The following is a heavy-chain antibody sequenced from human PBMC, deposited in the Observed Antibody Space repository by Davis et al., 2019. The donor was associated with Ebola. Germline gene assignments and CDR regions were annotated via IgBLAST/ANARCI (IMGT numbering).Heavy chain of an antibody. D-gene: IGHD3-10*01. CDR3: ATAGVKGYYYGMDV. CDR2: ITPFNGNT. CDR1: GYTFTSYG. V-gene: IGHV1-45*02. J-gene: IGHJ6*04. Sequence: SVKVSCKASGYTFTSYGISWVRQAPGQALEWMGWITPFNGNTNYAQKFQDRVTITRDRSMSTAYMELSSLRSEDTAMYYCATAGVKGYYYGMDVWGKGTTVTVSS.